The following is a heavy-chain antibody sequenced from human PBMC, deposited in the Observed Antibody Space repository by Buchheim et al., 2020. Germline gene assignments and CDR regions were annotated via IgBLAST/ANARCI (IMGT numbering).Heavy chain of an antibody. J-gene: IGHJ6*02. D-gene: IGHD3-10*01. CDR2: ISSSSSYI. V-gene: IGHV3-21*01. CDR3: ARYGSGSKDSGGMDV. Sequence: EVQLVESGGGLVKPGGSLRLSCAASGFTFSSYSMNWVRQAPGKGLEWVSSISSSSSYIYYADSVKGRFTISRDNAKHSLYLQMNSLRAVDTTVYYCARYGSGSKDSGGMDVWGQGTT. CDR1: GFTFSSYS.